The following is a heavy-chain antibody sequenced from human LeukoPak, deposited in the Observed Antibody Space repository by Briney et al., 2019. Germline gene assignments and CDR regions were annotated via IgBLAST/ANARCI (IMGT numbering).Heavy chain of an antibody. CDR1: GFSFSAYS. Sequence: PGGSLRLSCAASGFSFSAYSMNWVRQAPGKWLEWVSSITSSGDYMYYADSVRGRFTISRDNAKNSLYLQMNSLRAEDTAVYYCARGCSGGRCYFFWGQGTLVTVSS. J-gene: IGHJ4*02. CDR2: ITSSGDYM. CDR3: ARGCSGGRCYFF. D-gene: IGHD2-15*01. V-gene: IGHV3-21*01.